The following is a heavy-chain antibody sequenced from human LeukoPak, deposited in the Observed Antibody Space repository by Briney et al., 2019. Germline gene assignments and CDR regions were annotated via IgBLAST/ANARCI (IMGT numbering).Heavy chain of an antibody. Sequence: SETLSLTCTVSGGSISSYYWSWIRQPAGKGLEWIGRIYSTGSANYNPSLKSRVTMSVDTSKNQFSLKLTSVTAADTAVYYSARDASGYRDYPDDAFDIWGQGTMVTVSS. CDR1: GGSISSYY. D-gene: IGHD4-17*01. J-gene: IGHJ3*02. CDR2: IYSTGSA. CDR3: ARDASGYRDYPDDAFDI. V-gene: IGHV4-4*07.